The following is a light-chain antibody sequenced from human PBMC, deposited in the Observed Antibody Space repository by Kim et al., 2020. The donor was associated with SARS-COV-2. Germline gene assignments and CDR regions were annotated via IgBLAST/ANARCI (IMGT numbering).Light chain of an antibody. Sequence: STLSASVGDRVTITCRASQSISSWLAWYQQKPGKAPKLLIYKASSLESGVPSRFSGSGSGTEFTLTISSLKPDDFATYYCQQHRTFGQGTKVDIK. V-gene: IGKV1-5*03. CDR1: QSISSW. CDR2: KAS. CDR3: QQHRT. J-gene: IGKJ1*01.